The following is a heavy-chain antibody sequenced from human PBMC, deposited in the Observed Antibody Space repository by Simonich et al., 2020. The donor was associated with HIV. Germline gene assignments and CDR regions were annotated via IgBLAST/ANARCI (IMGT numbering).Heavy chain of an antibody. V-gene: IGHV4-59*01. CDR2: IYYSGIT. Sequence: QVQLQESGPGLVKPSETLSLTCTVSVGSFSTSYWGWIRQPPGKVLEWIGYIYYSGITNYNPSLKSRVTISVDTSKKQFSRKLSSVTAADTAVYYCARQPRIAAAGGGWFDPWGQGTLVTVSS. CDR1: VGSFSTSY. D-gene: IGHD6-13*01. J-gene: IGHJ5*02. CDR3: ARQPRIAAAGGGWFDP.